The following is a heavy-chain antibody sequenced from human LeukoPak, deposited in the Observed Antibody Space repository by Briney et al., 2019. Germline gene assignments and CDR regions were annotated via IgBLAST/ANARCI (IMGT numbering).Heavy chain of an antibody. CDR1: GGTFSSYA. V-gene: IGHV1-69*04. J-gene: IGHJ4*02. CDR3: ARDSDGYNYGYYFDY. CDR2: IIPILGIA. Sequence: SVKVSCTASGGTFSSYAISWVRQAPGQGLEWMGRIIPILGIANYAQKFQGRVTITADKSTSTAYMELSSLRSEDTAVYYCARDSDGYNYGYYFDYWGQGTLVTVSS. D-gene: IGHD5-24*01.